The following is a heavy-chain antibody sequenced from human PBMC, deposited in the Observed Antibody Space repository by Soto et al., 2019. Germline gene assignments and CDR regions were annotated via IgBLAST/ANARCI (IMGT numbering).Heavy chain of an antibody. CDR3: AAGGGVAVATPPYYYAMDF. D-gene: IGHD2-21*01. V-gene: IGHV1-69*06. Sequence: QIQLVQSGAEVKKPGSSVKVSCKASGGTCSTYAISWVRQAPGQGLQWMGGIIPLFGTANYAQRLQGRLTITADKSTSTAYLELSSLRSEDTAVYYCAAGGGVAVATPPYYYAMDFWGQGTTVTVSS. CDR2: IIPLFGTA. CDR1: GGTCSTYA. J-gene: IGHJ6*02.